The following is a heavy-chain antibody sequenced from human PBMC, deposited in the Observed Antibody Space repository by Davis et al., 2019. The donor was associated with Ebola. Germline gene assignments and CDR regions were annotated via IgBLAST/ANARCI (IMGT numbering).Heavy chain of an antibody. CDR2: INPNNGCT. J-gene: IGHJ6*02. CDR1: GYTFTGYY. CDR3: ARGAYTSEGMDV. Sequence: AASVKVSCKASGYTFTGYYLNWVRQAPGQGLEWMGRINPNNGCTNYAQKFQGRVTMTSDTSISTAYMELSNLRSDDTVLNYCARGAYTSEGMDVWGQGTKVTVSS. V-gene: IGHV1-2*05. D-gene: IGHD3-10*01.